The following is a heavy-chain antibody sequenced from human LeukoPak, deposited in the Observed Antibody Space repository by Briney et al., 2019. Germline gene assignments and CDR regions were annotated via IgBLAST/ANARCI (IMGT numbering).Heavy chain of an antibody. D-gene: IGHD3-9*01. CDR1: GGSFSGYY. CDR2: INHSGST. CDR3: ARGLSDILTGYYDGGRWFDP. V-gene: IGHV4-34*01. J-gene: IGHJ5*02. Sequence: SETLSLTCAVYGGSFSGYYWSWIRLPPGKGLEWIGEINHSGSTNYNPSLKSRVTISVDTSKNQFSLKLSSVTAADTAVYYCARGLSDILTGYYDGGRWFDPWGQGTLVTVSS.